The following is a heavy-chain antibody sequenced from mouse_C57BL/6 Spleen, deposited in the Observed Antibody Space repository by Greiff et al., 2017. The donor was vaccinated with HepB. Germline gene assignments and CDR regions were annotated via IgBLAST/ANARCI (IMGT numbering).Heavy chain of an antibody. CDR2: ILPGSGST. V-gene: IGHV1-9*01. D-gene: IGHD2-3*01. Sequence: VKLVESGAELARPGASVKLSCKASGYTFTSYGISWVKQRTGHGLEWIGEILPGSGSTNYNEKFKGKATFTADTSSNTAYMQLSSLTTEDSAIYYCAMIYDGYPSFAYWGQGTLVTVSA. J-gene: IGHJ3*01. CDR3: AMIYDGYPSFAY. CDR1: GYTFTSYG.